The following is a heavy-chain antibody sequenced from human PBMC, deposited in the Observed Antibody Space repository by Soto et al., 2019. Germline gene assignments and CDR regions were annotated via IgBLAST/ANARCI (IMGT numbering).Heavy chain of an antibody. J-gene: IGHJ3*02. D-gene: IGHD3-10*01. CDR1: GYTFTSYA. Sequence: QVQLVQSGAEVKKPGASVKVSCKASGYTFTSYAMHWVRQAPGQRLEWMGWINAGNGNTKYSQKFQGRVTSTRDTSASTSYRELSSQRSEDTAVYYGAREGPLWFGQAIAFDIRGQGTMVTVSS. CDR2: INAGNGNT. V-gene: IGHV1-3*01. CDR3: AREGPLWFGQAIAFDI.